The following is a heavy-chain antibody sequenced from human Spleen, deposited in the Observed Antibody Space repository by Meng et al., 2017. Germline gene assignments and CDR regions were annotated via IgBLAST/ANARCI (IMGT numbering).Heavy chain of an antibody. V-gene: IGHV4-34*01. J-gene: IGHJ4*02. CDR2: INHSGST. Sequence: ESLKISCAASGFTFDDYGMSWVRQAPGKGLEWIGEINHSGSTNYNPSLKSRVTISVDTSKNQFSLKLSSVTAADTAVYYCARVSSRDYDSSGYYYVVHPGWAFDYWGQGTLVTVSS. CDR1: GFTFDDYG. CDR3: ARVSSRDYDSSGYYYVVHPGWAFDY. D-gene: IGHD3-22*01.